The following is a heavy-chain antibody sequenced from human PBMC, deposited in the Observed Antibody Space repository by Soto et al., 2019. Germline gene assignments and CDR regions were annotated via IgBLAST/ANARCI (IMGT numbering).Heavy chain of an antibody. CDR1: GFSLSEYS. V-gene: IGHV3-48*04. Sequence: EVQLVQSGGGLVQPGGSLRLSCAASGFSLSEYSMQWVRQAPGKGPEWISYISVTTRGVIYYADSVRGRFTVSRDDATNSLYLQMNSLRAEDSAVYFCARGCCGACWFEYWGQGTPVTVSS. CDR3: ARGCCGACWFEY. J-gene: IGHJ4*02. CDR2: ISVTTRGVI. D-gene: IGHD2-21*02.